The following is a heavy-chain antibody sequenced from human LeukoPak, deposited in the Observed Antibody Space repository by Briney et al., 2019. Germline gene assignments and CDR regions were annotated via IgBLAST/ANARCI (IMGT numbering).Heavy chain of an antibody. J-gene: IGHJ4*02. D-gene: IGHD3-16*01. V-gene: IGHV3-48*04. CDR2: IGSSTDTI. Sequence: SGESLRLSCAASGFTFSSYGMNWFRQPPGKGLEWVSYIGSSTDTIYYADSVKGRFTISRDNAKNSLYLQMNSLRAEDTAVYYCARDKQNYDWGQGTLVTVSS. CDR3: ARDKQNYD. CDR1: GFTFSSYG.